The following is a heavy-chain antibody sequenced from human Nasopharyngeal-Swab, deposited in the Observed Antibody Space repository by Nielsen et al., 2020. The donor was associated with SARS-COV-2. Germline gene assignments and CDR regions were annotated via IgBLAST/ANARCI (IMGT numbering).Heavy chain of an antibody. CDR2: INPSGGST. J-gene: IGHJ6*02. CDR3: AGAPTVTTTIVPYYYYGMDV. V-gene: IGHV1-46*01. CDR1: GYTFTSYY. Sequence: ASVKVSCKASGYTFTSYYMHWVRQAPGQGLEWMGIINPSGGSTSYAQKFQGRVTMTRDTSTSTVYMELSSLRSEDTAVYYCAGAPTVTTTIVPYYYYGMDVWGQGTTVTVSS. D-gene: IGHD4-17*01.